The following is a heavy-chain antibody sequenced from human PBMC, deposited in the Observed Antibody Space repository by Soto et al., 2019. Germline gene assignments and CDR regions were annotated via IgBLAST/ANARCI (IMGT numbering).Heavy chain of an antibody. V-gene: IGHV3-23*01. CDR1: GFTFSSYA. CDR2: ISGSGGST. Sequence: EVQLLESGGGLVQPGGSLRLSCAASGFTFSSYAMSWVRQAPGKGLEWDSAISGSGGSTYYADSVKGRFTISRDNSKNTLYLQLNSLRAEDTAVYYCAKLTTVTTGGNLNWFDPWGQGTLVTVSS. D-gene: IGHD4-17*01. J-gene: IGHJ5*02. CDR3: AKLTTVTTGGNLNWFDP.